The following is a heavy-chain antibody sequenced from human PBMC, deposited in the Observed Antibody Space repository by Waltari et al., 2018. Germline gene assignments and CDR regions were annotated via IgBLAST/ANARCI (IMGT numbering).Heavy chain of an antibody. D-gene: IGHD3-9*01. CDR3: AGEGYSDWNPYWSFDL. J-gene: IGHJ2*01. CDR2: ICSGGST. V-gene: IGHV3-53*01. Sequence: EVQRGKSGGGLSRPGGYLRVSCSPAGVTISSNYISWVGRSAGKGLEWLSVICSGGSTNYYDSCMSCLRTTSENHTKTPYLQQISLRAADKTVYYCAGEGYSDWNPYWSFDLWGHGTLVTVSS. CDR1: GVTISSNY.